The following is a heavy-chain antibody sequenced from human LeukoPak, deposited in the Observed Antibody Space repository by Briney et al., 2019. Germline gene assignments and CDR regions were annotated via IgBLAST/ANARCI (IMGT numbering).Heavy chain of an antibody. V-gene: IGHV1-69*05. Sequence: SVKVSCKASGGTFSSYAISWVRQAPGQGLEWMGGIIPIFGTANYAQKFQGRVTTTTDESTSTAYMELSSLRSEDTAVYYCARQPNLYMVRGDHFDYWGQGTLVTVSS. D-gene: IGHD3-10*01. J-gene: IGHJ4*02. CDR3: ARQPNLYMVRGDHFDY. CDR2: IIPIFGTA. CDR1: GGTFSSYA.